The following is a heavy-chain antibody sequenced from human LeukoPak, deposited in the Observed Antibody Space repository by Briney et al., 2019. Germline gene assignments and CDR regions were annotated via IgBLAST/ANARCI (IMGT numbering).Heavy chain of an antibody. Sequence: PGGTLRLSCAASGVTFSSYAMSWGRQAPGEGMEWVSAISGSGGSTYYADSVKRRFTISRDNSKNTLYLQMNSLRAEDTAVYYCAKDVFDWLFCWGQGTLVTVSS. CDR1: GVTFSSYA. D-gene: IGHD3-9*01. CDR3: AKDVFDWLFC. V-gene: IGHV3-23*01. CDR2: ISGSGGST. J-gene: IGHJ4*02.